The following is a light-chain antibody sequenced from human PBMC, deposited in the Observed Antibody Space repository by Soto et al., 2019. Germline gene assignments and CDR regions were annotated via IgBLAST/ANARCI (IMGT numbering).Light chain of an antibody. V-gene: IGKV1-5*01. Sequence: IQMAPSPSPLSGSVGGRVTLTCRASQSISSWLAWYQQKPGKAPKLLIYAASTLQSGVPSRFSGSGSGTEFTLTISSLQPEDFATYYCQQLNSYPPTFGQGTRLEIK. CDR2: AAS. J-gene: IGKJ5*01. CDR3: QQLNSYPPT. CDR1: QSISSW.